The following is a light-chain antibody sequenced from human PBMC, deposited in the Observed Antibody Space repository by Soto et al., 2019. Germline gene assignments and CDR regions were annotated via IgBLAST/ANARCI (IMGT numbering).Light chain of an antibody. CDR2: EVS. CDR3: SSYTSSSTLSYV. J-gene: IGLJ1*01. CDR1: SSDVGGYNY. V-gene: IGLV2-14*01. Sequence: QSVLTQPASVSGSPGQSITISCTGTSSDVGGYNYVSWYQQHPGKAPKVIMYEVSNWPSGVANRSSGSKSGNTASLAISGLQAEDEADYYCSSYTSSSTLSYVFGTGTKVTVL.